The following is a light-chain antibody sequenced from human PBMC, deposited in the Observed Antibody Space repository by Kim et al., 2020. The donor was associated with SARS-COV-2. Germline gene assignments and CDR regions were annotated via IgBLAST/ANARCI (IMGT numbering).Light chain of an antibody. CDR2: AAS. CDR3: QRYCSGPLT. J-gene: IGKJ1*01. Sequence: ASVGDGVTGTCRPGQATNNHLAWYQQKPGKVPQLLIYAASTLKSGVPSRFSGSGSGTDFALTVSSLQPEDVATYSCQRYCSGPLTFGQGTKVDI. CDR1: QATNNH. V-gene: IGKV1-27*01.